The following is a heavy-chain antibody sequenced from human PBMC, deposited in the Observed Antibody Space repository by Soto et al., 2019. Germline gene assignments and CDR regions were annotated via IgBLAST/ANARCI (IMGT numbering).Heavy chain of an antibody. J-gene: IGHJ4*02. CDR1: GFIFSTYG. D-gene: IGHD4-17*01. CDR2: ISYDGNNK. V-gene: IGHV3-30*18. CDR3: AKDLLLTTITTVGD. Sequence: LRLSCAASGFIFSTYGMHWVRQAPGKGLEWLSVISYDGNNKYYADSVKGRFTISRDNSKNTLWLQMDSLRTEDTAVYYCAKDLLLTTITTVGDWGQGTLVTVSS.